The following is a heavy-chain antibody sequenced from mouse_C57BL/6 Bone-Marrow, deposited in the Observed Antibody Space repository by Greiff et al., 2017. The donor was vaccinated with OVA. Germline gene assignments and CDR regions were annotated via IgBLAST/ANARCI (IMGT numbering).Heavy chain of an antibody. J-gene: IGHJ1*03. V-gene: IGHV5-6*01. CDR1: GFTFSSYG. Sequence: EVHLVESGGDLVKPGGSLKLSCAASGFTFSSYGMSWVRQTPDKRLEWVATISSGGSYTYYPDRVKGRFTISRDNAKNTLYLQMSSLKSEDTAMYYGERETGTDWYFDVWGTGTTVTVSS. D-gene: IGHD4-1*01. CDR3: ERETGTDWYFDV. CDR2: ISSGGSYT.